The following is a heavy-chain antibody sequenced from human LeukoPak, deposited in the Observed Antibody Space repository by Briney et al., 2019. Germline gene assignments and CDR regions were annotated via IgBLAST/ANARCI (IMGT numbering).Heavy chain of an antibody. D-gene: IGHD3-10*01. CDR2: IYYSGST. CDR1: GGSISSSSYY. CDR3: ARDRIHSGRIDH. Sequence: PSETLSLTCTVSGGSISSSSYYWGWIRQPPGKGLEWIGSIYYSGSTYYNPSLKSRVTISVDTSKNQFSLKLSSVTAADTAVYYCARDRIHSGRIDHWGQGTLVTVSS. V-gene: IGHV4-39*02. J-gene: IGHJ4*02.